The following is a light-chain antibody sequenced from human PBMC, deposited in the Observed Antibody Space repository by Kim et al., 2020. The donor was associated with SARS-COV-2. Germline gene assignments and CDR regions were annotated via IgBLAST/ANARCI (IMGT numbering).Light chain of an antibody. CDR1: SSNIGAGYD. Sequence: QRVTISCTGGSSNIGAGYDVHWYQQLPGTAPKLLIYGNSNRPSGVPDRFSGSKSGTSASLAITGLQAEDEADYYCQSYGSSLSGVVFGGGTKLTVL. V-gene: IGLV1-40*01. CDR3: QSYGSSLSGVV. CDR2: GNS. J-gene: IGLJ2*01.